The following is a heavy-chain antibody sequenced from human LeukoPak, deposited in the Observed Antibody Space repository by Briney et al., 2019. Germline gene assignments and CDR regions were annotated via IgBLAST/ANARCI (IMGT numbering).Heavy chain of an antibody. J-gene: IGHJ4*02. D-gene: IGHD6-13*01. CDR1: GFTFSSYE. Sequence: GGSLRLSCAASGFTFSSYEMNWVRQAPGKGLEWVSYISSSGSTIYYADSVEGRFTISRDNAKNSLYLQMNSLRAEDTAVYYCARIPQSDSSSWYDPYYFDYWGQGTLVTVSS. CDR3: ARIPQSDSSSWYDPYYFDY. CDR2: ISSSGSTI. V-gene: IGHV3-48*03.